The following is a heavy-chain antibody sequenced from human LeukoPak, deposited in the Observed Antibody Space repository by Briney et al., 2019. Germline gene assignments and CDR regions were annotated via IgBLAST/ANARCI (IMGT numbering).Heavy chain of an antibody. CDR2: INQSGST. D-gene: IGHD3-10*01. V-gene: IGHV4-34*01. Sequence: SETLSLTCAVYGGSFSGYYWSWIRQSPGKGLDWIGEINQSGSTNHNPSLKSRVTISVDTSKNQSSLKVSSVTAADTAVYYCARGYGSGFAYWGQGTLVTVSS. CDR3: ARGYGSGFAY. CDR1: GGSFSGYY. J-gene: IGHJ4*02.